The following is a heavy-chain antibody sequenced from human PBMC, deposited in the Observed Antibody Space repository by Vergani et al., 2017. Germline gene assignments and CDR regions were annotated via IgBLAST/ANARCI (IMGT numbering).Heavy chain of an antibody. Sequence: QVQLEQSGAEVRKPGSSVKVSCKASGGPLSRFAIGWVRQAPGQGLEWMGEIIPILGTTNYAQRSRDKFSITADESTGTAYMELTSLTSEDTAVYFCSSRYCPSSSCHFFFKNNYCYFDYGGKGTLVSVSS. J-gene: IGHJ4*02. D-gene: IGHD2-2*01. V-gene: IGHV1-69*01. CDR2: IIPILGTT. CDR3: SSRYCPSSSCHFFFKNNYCYFDY. CDR1: GGPLSRFA.